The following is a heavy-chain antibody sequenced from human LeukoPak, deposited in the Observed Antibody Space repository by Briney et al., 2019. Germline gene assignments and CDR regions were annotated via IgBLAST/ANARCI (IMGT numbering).Heavy chain of an antibody. CDR1: GGSVSSGSYY. CDR3: ARTPLLNWFDP. J-gene: IGHJ5*02. CDR2: IYYSGST. D-gene: IGHD2-15*01. V-gene: IGHV4-39*01. Sequence: SETLSLTCTVSGGSVSSGSYYWGWIRQPPGKGLEWIGSIYYSGSTYYNPSLKSRVTISVDTSKNQFSLKLSSVTAADTAVYYCARTPLLNWFDPWGQGTLVTVSS.